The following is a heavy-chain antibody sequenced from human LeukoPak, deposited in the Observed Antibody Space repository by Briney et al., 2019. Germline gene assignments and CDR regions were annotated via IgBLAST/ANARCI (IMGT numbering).Heavy chain of an antibody. V-gene: IGHV4-59*01. CDR3: ARGEGYSYGYGFDY. CDR2: IYYSGST. J-gene: IGHJ4*02. CDR1: GCSISSFY. D-gene: IGHD5-18*01. Sequence: PSETLSPTFTVSGCSISSFYWSWIRQPPGKGLEWIGYIYYSGSTNYNPSLKSRVTISVDTSKNQFSLKLSSVTAADTAVYYCARGEGYSYGYGFDYWGQGTLVTVSS.